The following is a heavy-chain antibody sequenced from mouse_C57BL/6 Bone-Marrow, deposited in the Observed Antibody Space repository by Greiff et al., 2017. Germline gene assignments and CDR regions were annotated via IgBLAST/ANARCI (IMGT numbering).Heavy chain of an antibody. CDR1: GFSLSTFGMG. V-gene: IGHV8-8*01. CDR2: IWWDDDK. CDR3: AGDTTVVARGCAY. J-gene: IGHJ3*01. Sequence: QVTLKVSGPGILQPSQTLSLTCSFSGFSLSTFGMGVGWIRQPSGKGLEWLAHIWWDDDKYYNPALKSRLTISKDTSKNQVFPKIADVDTANTATYYCAGDTTVVARGCAYWGQGTLVTVSA. D-gene: IGHD1-1*01.